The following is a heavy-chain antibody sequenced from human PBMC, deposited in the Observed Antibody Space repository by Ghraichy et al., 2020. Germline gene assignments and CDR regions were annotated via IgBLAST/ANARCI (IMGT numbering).Heavy chain of an antibody. J-gene: IGHJ4*02. Sequence: MNWVRQAPGKGLEWVSYISGTSTTTYYADSVKGRLTISRDNAKNSLYLQMNSLRVEDTAVYYCARDGGNYIFDQWGQGTLVTVSS. V-gene: IGHV3-48*01. CDR2: ISGTSTTT. CDR3: ARDGGNYIFDQ. D-gene: IGHD1-26*01.